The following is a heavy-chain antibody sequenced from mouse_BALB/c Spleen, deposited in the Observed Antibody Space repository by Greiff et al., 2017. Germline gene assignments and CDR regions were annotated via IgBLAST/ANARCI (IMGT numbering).Heavy chain of an antibody. CDR3: VRDLGRYDEGFAY. J-gene: IGHJ3*01. V-gene: IGHV2-9-2*01. CDR2: IWTGGGT. Sequence: LVESGLGLVAPSQSLSIICTVSGFSLTSYDISWIRQPPGKGLEWLGVIWTGGGTNYNSAFMSRLSISKDNSKSQVFLKMNSLQTDDTAIYYCVRDLGRYDEGFAYWGQEAMVTVSA. D-gene: IGHD2-14*01. CDR1: GFSLTSYD.